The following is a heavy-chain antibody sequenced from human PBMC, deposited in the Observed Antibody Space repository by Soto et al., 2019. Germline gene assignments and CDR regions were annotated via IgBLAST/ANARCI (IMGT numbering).Heavy chain of an antibody. D-gene: IGHD4-17*01. CDR1: RYTFTSFG. CDR2: VNRYDGNT. V-gene: IGHV1-18*01. CDR3: ARGSRAIATVTLIDY. J-gene: IGHJ4*02. Sequence: QVQLVQSGPEVRKPGTSVKVSCKASRYTFTSFGMSWVRQAPGRGLEWMGWVNRYDGNTETARIFQDRFSMTTDISTNTAYMELRSLTSDDKAIYYCARGSRAIATVTLIDYWGPGTLVTVSS.